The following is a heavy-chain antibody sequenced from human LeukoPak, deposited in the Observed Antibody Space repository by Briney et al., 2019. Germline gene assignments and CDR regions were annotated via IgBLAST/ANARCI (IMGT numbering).Heavy chain of an antibody. Sequence: GSLRLSCAASGFTFSSYAMSWVRQAPGKGLEWVSAISGSGGSTYYADSVKGRFTISRDNSKNTLYLQMNSLRAEDTAVYYCAKAGAVVVVAAKYFDYWGQGTLVTVSS. CDR3: AKAGAVVVVAAKYFDY. V-gene: IGHV3-23*01. CDR1: GFTFSSYA. D-gene: IGHD2-15*01. J-gene: IGHJ4*02. CDR2: ISGSGGST.